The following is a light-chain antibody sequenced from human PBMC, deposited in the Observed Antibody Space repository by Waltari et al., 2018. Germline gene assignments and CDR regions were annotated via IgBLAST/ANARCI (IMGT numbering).Light chain of an antibody. CDR2: DVS. Sequence: QSALTQPASVSGSPGQSIAISCTGTSSDVGGYNHVPWYQQYPGRAPKLMISDVSKRPSGVSNRFSGSKSGNTASLTISGLQAADEADYYCSSYTSGSTVIFGGGTKLTVL. CDR3: SSYTSGSTVI. J-gene: IGLJ2*01. V-gene: IGLV2-14*03. CDR1: SSDVGGYNH.